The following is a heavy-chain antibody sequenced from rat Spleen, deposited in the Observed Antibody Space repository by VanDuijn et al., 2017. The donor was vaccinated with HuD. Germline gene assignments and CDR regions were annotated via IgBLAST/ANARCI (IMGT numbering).Heavy chain of an antibody. CDR3: TRENWVLDA. CDR1: GFTFNKYW. CDR2: ITHVDSTT. J-gene: IGHJ4*01. D-gene: IGHD3-6*01. V-gene: IGHV5-31*01. Sequence: QLVESGGGLVQPGRSLKLSCVATGFTFNKYWMTWIRQAPGKGLEWVASITHVDSTTYYPDSVTGRFTISRDDARSTLYLQMNSLRSEDTATYYCTRENWVLDAWGQGTSVTVSS.